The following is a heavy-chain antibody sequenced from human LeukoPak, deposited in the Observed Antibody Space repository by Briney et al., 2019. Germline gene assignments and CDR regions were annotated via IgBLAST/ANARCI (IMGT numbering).Heavy chain of an antibody. Sequence: GGSLRLSCAASGFTFSSYSMNWVRQAPGKGLEWVSYISSSSSTIYYADSVKGRFTISRDNAKNSLYPQMNSLRAEDTAVYYCAIIAYSSGWDDAFDIWGQGTMVTVSS. D-gene: IGHD6-19*01. V-gene: IGHV3-48*01. J-gene: IGHJ3*02. CDR1: GFTFSSYS. CDR3: AIIAYSSGWDDAFDI. CDR2: ISSSSSTI.